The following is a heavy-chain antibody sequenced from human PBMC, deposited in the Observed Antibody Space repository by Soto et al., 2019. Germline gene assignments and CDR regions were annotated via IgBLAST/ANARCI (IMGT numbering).Heavy chain of an antibody. CDR1: GFTFSSYS. CDR2: ISSATTTI. V-gene: IGHV3-48*01. D-gene: IGHD6-13*01. CDR3: ARGIAAAGPTLDN. Sequence: EVQLVESGGGLVQPGGSLRLSCAASGFTFSSYSMNWVRQAPGKGLEWVSYISSATTTIYDAESVKGRFTISRDNAKNSLYLQMNSVRADDKAVYYCARGIAAAGPTLDNWGQGTLVTVSS. J-gene: IGHJ4*02.